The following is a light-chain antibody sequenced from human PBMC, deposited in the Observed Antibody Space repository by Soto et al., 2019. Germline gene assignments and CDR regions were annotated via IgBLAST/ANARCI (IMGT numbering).Light chain of an antibody. CDR1: SNDVGGYDY. Sequence: QSALTQPASASGSPGQSITISCTGTSNDVGGYDYVTWYQHHPGKAPKLMIYDVSNRPSGISDRFSASKSGNTASLTISGVQAEDEAHYYCSSYTSRATLVFGGGTKLTVL. V-gene: IGLV2-14*03. J-gene: IGLJ2*01. CDR3: SSYTSRATLV. CDR2: DVS.